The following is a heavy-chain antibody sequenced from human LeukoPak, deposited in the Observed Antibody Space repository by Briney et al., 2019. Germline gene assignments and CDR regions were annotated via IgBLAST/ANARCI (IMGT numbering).Heavy chain of an antibody. J-gene: IGHJ3*02. Sequence: ASVKVSCKASGYTFTGYYMHWVRQAPGQGLEWMGWINPNSGGTNYAQKFQGRVTMTRDTSISTAYMELRSLRSDDTAVYYCARGLFAAAAAVDAFDIWGQGTMVTVSS. CDR1: GYTFTGYY. V-gene: IGHV1-2*02. CDR3: ARGLFAAAAAVDAFDI. CDR2: INPNSGGT. D-gene: IGHD6-13*01.